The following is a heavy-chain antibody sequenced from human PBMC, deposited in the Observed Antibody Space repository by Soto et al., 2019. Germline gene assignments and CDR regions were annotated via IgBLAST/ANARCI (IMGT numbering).Heavy chain of an antibody. D-gene: IGHD2-2*01. J-gene: IGHJ5*02. V-gene: IGHV3-49*04. CDR2: IRSKAYGGTT. CDR3: TIVVVPAALNWFDP. CDR1: GFTFGDYA. Sequence: GGSLRLSCTASGFTFGDYAMSWVRQAQGKGLEWVGFIRSKAYGGTTEYAASVKGRFTISRDDSKSIAYLQMNSLKTEDTAVYYCTIVVVPAALNWFDPWGQGTLVTVSS.